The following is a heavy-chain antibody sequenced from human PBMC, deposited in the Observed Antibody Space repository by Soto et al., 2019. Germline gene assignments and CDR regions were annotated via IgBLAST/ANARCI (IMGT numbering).Heavy chain of an antibody. V-gene: IGHV3-11*01. J-gene: IGHJ6*02. CDR2: ISSSGSTI. CDR3: ARGITGTTYYYYGMDV. Sequence: GGSLRLSCAASGFTFRDYYMSWIRQAPGKGLEWVSYISSSGSTIYYADSVKGRFTISRDNAKNSLYLQMNSLRAEDTAVYYCARGITGTTYYYYGMDVWGQGTTVTVSS. D-gene: IGHD1-7*01. CDR1: GFTFRDYY.